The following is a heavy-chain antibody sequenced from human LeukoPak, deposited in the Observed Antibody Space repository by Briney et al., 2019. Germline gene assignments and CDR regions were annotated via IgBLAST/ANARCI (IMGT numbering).Heavy chain of an antibody. CDR3: VRDYTGYFP. D-gene: IGHD3-9*01. CDR1: GFTFSSYT. V-gene: IGHV3-21*01. J-gene: IGHJ5*02. Sequence: AGGSLRLSCAGSGFTFSSYTMSWVRQAPGKGLEWISSISSSSSYTYYADPAKGRFTISRDNTKRSLVLQMNSLRAEDTAVYYCVRDYTGYFPWGQATLVIVSS. CDR2: ISSSSSYT.